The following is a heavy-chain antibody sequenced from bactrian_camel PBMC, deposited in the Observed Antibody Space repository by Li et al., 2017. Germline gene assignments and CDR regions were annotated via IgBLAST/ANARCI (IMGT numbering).Heavy chain of an antibody. J-gene: IGHJ4*01. CDR2: VSSDGNT. V-gene: IGHV3S53*01. D-gene: IGHD1*01. Sequence: QLLYSGGPSVQSGGSLRLSCTAPGLTANQCAVSWYRQAPGNECELVSTVSSDGNTFYIDSVKGRFTISQDNAKNTVYLQMDNLQPEDTAIYYCTAGTYIDCNAGDCFCRSYDEELLGQGTQVAV. CDR1: GLTANQCA.